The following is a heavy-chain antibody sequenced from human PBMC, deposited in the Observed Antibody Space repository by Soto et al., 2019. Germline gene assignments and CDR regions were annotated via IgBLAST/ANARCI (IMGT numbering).Heavy chain of an antibody. Sequence: PGESLKISCKGSGYSFASYWIGWVRQMPGKGLEWMGIIYPGDSDTRYSPSFQGQVTISADKSISTAYLQWSSLKASDTAMYYCARPSTIVRDYYYYGMDVWGQGTTVTVSS. V-gene: IGHV5-51*01. CDR3: ARPSTIVRDYYYYGMDV. CDR2: IYPGDSDT. CDR1: GYSFASYW. D-gene: IGHD3-10*01. J-gene: IGHJ6*02.